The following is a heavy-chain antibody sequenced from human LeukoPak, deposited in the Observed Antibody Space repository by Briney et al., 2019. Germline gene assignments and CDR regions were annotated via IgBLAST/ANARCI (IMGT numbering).Heavy chain of an antibody. D-gene: IGHD2-2*01. CDR3: ARAPCSTTRCSLLFYYMDV. J-gene: IGHJ6*03. Sequence: PSETLSLTCIFSGDSISSGDSYWSWIRQPPRKSLEWIGYIYDSVTTSYTPSLKSRLTISVDTSKNQFSLTLTSVTAADTAVYYCARAPCSTTRCSLLFYYMDVWGKGTTVTVSS. V-gene: IGHV4-30-4*08. CDR1: GDSISSGDSY. CDR2: IYDSVTT.